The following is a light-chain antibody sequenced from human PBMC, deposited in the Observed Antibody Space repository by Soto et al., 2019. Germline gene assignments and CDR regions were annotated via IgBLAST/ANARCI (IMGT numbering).Light chain of an antibody. CDR2: EVS. CDR3: SSPTSSNNHV. V-gene: IGLV2-8*01. CDR1: SSDVGAYNY. Sequence: QSALTQPPSASGSPGQSVTISCTGTSSDVGAYNYVSWYQQHPGKAPKLMIYEVSKRPSDVPDRFSGSKSGNTAPLTVSGLQAEHEADYYCSSPTSSNNHVLGTAPKLPVL. J-gene: IGLJ1*01.